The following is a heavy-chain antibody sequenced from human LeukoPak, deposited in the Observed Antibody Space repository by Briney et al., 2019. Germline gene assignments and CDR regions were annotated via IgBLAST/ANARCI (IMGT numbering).Heavy chain of an antibody. CDR3: ARGPPDCSSTSCYTFDAFDI. CDR2: MNFSGST. Sequence: SETLSLTCTVSGGSISIASYYWGWIRQPPGKGLEWIGSMNFSGSTYYNPSLKSRVSISVDTSKNQFSLKLSSVSAADTAVYYCARGPPDCSSTSCYTFDAFDIWGQGTIVTVSS. CDR1: GGSISIASYY. V-gene: IGHV4-39*07. J-gene: IGHJ3*02. D-gene: IGHD2-2*02.